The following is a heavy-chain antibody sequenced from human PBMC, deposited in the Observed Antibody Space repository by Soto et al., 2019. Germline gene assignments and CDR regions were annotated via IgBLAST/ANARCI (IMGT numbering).Heavy chain of an antibody. CDR1: GGSFSGYY. V-gene: IGHV4-34*01. Sequence: PSETLSLTCAVYGGSFSGYYWSWIRQPPGKGLEWIGEINHSGSTNYNPSLKSRVTISVDTSKNQFSLKLSSVTAADTAVYYCARGSRGSVSSYTDYYGMDVLGQRTTVTISS. J-gene: IGHJ6*02. CDR3: ARGSRGSVSSYTDYYGMDV. CDR2: INHSGST. D-gene: IGHD3-10*01.